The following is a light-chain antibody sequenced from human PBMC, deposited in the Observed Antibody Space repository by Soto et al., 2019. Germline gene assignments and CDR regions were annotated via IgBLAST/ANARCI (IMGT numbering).Light chain of an antibody. CDR2: EVN. V-gene: IGLV2-8*01. CDR3: SSYEGSGNWGV. J-gene: IGLJ3*02. Sequence: QSVLTQPPSASGSPGQSVTISCTGTSSDVGGYNYVSWYQQHPGKAPKLMIYEVNKRPSGVPDRFSGSKSGNTASLTVSGLQADDEADYYCSSYEGSGNWGVFGGWTKLTVL. CDR1: SSDVGGYNY.